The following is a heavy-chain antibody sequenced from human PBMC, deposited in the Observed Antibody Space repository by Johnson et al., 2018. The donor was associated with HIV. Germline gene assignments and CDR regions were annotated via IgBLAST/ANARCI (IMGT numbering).Heavy chain of an antibody. Sequence: QMQLVESGGGLIQPGGSLRLSCAASGFTVSSNYMSWVRQAPGKGLEWVAFIRYDGTNKYYADSVKGRFTISRDNSKNTLYLQMNSLRAEDTAVYYCASKAAGTMHAFDIWGQGTMVTVSS. CDR3: ASKAAGTMHAFDI. CDR1: GFTVSSNY. V-gene: IGHV3-30*02. CDR2: IRYDGTNK. J-gene: IGHJ3*02. D-gene: IGHD6-13*01.